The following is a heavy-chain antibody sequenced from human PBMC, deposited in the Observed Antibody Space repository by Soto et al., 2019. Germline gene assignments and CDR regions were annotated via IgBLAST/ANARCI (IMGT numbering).Heavy chain of an antibody. V-gene: IGHV3-30*18. Sequence: QVQLVKSGGGVVQPGRSLRLSCAASGFTFNNYGIHWVRQAPGKGLEWVSFISYDGNKKYYADSVKGRFTISRDNAKNTLFLQMNSLRLEDTAVYFCAKDSTRDYYYYMDVWGEGTTVTVSS. D-gene: IGHD2-2*01. CDR3: AKDSTRDYYYYMDV. CDR1: GFTFNNYG. CDR2: ISYDGNKK. J-gene: IGHJ6*03.